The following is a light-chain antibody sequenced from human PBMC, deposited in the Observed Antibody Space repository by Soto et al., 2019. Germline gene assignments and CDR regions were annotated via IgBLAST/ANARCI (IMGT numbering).Light chain of an antibody. CDR2: GAS. CDR1: QRVSSN. CDR3: QQYNNWPPL. V-gene: IGKV3-15*01. Sequence: EIVMTQSPATLSVSPGERATLSCRASQRVSSNLAWYQQKPGQAPRLLIYGASTRATGIPARFSGSGSGTEFTLTISSLQSEDFAVYYCQQYNNWPPLFGQGTKVEIK. J-gene: IGKJ1*01.